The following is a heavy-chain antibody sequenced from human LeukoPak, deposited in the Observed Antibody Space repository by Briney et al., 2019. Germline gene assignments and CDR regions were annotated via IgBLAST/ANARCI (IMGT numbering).Heavy chain of an antibody. CDR2: ISTSSYTI. CDR3: ARAASSGPLFTYHMDV. D-gene: IGHD3-22*01. Sequence: GGSLRLSCAASGFNLSSYSMNWVRQAPGKGLKWVSYISTSSYTIYYADSVKGRFTISRDNAKNSLYLQMNSLRAEDTAVYYCARAASSGPLFTYHMDVWGKGTTVTVSS. CDR1: GFNLSSYS. V-gene: IGHV3-48*01. J-gene: IGHJ6*03.